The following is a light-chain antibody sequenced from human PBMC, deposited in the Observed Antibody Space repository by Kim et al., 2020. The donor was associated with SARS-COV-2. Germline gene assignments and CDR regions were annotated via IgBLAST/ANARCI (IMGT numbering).Light chain of an antibody. CDR1: QSIRTN. V-gene: IGKV3-11*01. J-gene: IGKJ5*01. Sequence: SPGERATLSCRASQSIRTNLTWYQQKPGQAPRLLIYGASNSATGIPARFSGSESGTDFTLTISSLEPEDFAVYYCQQRSDWPPITFGQGTRLEIK. CDR2: GAS. CDR3: QQRSDWPPIT.